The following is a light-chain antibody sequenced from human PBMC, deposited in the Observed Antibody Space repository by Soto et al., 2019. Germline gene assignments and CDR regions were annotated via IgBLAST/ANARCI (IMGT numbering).Light chain of an antibody. CDR3: QQANSFPWT. Sequence: DIEMTQSPSSVSASVGDRVTITCGASQGISRWLAWYQQKTGKAPKLLIYAASSLQSGVPSRLRGSGYGTDLTITISSMKNEDFETYYCQQANSFPWTFGHGTKVDIK. CDR2: AAS. V-gene: IGKV1-12*01. CDR1: QGISRW. J-gene: IGKJ1*01.